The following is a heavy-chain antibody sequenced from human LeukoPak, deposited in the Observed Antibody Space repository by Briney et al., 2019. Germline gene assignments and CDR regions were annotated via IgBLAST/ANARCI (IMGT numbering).Heavy chain of an antibody. Sequence: GGSLRLSCAASGFTFSSYSMNWVRQAPAKGLEWVSSISSSSSYIYYADSVKGRFTISRDNAKNSLYLQMNSLSAEDTAVYYCVQQLVSTYWGQGTLVTVSS. J-gene: IGHJ4*02. CDR1: GFTFSSYS. V-gene: IGHV3-21*01. CDR3: VQQLVSTY. CDR2: ISSSSSYI. D-gene: IGHD6-13*01.